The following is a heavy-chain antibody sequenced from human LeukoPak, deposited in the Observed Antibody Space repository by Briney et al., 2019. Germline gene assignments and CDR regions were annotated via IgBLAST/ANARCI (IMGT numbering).Heavy chain of an antibody. J-gene: IGHJ4*02. CDR1: GYTFTSCD. CDR3: TRGSSGRRDN. D-gene: IGHD6-19*01. V-gene: IGHV1-8*01. Sequence: ASVKVSCKASGYTFTSCDINWVRQAPGQGLEWMGWMNPNSGNTGYGQSFQGRVTMTRDISIGTAYMELSNLTSEDTAIYYCTRGSSGRRDNWGQGTLVTVSA. CDR2: MNPNSGNT.